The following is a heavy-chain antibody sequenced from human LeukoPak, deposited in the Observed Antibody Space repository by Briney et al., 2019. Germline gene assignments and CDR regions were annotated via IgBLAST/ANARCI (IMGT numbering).Heavy chain of an antibody. Sequence: ASVKVSCKASGGTFSSYAISWVRQAPGQGLEWMGGIIPIFGTANYAQKFQGRVTITADESTSTAYMELSSLRSEDTAVYYCARDKYDDYYYYYMDVWGKGTTVTVSS. CDR1: GGTFSSYA. J-gene: IGHJ6*03. D-gene: IGHD3-16*01. CDR2: IIPIFGTA. CDR3: ARDKYDDYYYYYMDV. V-gene: IGHV1-69*01.